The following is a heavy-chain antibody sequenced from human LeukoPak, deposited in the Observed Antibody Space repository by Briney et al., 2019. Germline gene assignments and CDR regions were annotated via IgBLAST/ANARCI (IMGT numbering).Heavy chain of an antibody. CDR2: ISSSSSYM. CDR1: EFTFSTYS. CDR3: AELGITMIGGV. V-gene: IGHV3-21*01. Sequence: GGSLRLSCAASEFTFSTYSMNWVRQAPGKGLEWVSAISSSSSYMYYTDSVKGRFTISRDNAKNSLYLQMNSLRAEDTAVYYCAELGITMIGGVWGKGTTVTISS. J-gene: IGHJ6*04. D-gene: IGHD3-10*02.